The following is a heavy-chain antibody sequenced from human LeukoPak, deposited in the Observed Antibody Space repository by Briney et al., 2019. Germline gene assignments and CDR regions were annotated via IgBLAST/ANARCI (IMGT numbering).Heavy chain of an antibody. CDR3: ARGHFHDYYDSSGYHARPELYYSYGMDV. CDR1: GGTFISYA. J-gene: IGHJ6*02. V-gene: IGHV1-69*01. CDR2: IIPIFGTA. D-gene: IGHD3-22*01. Sequence: AVKVSCKASGGTFISYAISWVRQEPGQGLEWMGGIIPIFGTANYAQNFQGRVTITADESTSTAYMELSSLRSEDTAVYYCARGHFHDYYDSSGYHARPELYYSYGMDVWGQGTTVTVSS.